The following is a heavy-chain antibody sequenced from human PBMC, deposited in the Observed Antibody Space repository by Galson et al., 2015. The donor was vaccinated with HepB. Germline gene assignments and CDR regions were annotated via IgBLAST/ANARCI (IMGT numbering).Heavy chain of an antibody. CDR1: GGSISSSNW. CDR3: ARFARSSGTTSEYYYYYGMDV. V-gene: IGHV4-4*02. D-gene: IGHD1-1*01. CDR2: IYHSGST. J-gene: IGHJ6*02. Sequence: ETLSLTCAVSGGSISSSNWWSWVRQPPGKGLEWIGEIYHSGSTNYNPSLKSRATISVDKSKNQFSLKLSSVTAADTAVYYCARFARSSGTTSEYYYYYGMDVWGQGTTVTVSS.